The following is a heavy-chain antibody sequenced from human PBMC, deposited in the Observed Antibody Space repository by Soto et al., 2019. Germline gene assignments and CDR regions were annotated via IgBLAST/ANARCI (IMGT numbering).Heavy chain of an antibody. V-gene: IGHV6-1*01. CDR3: ARALAGSYDY. D-gene: IGHD1-26*01. J-gene: IGHJ4*02. CDR2: TYYRSKWSA. Sequence: SQTLSLTCAISGDSVSSRSAAWNLIRQSPSRGLEWLGRTYYRSKWSADYAVSLRGRITVNPDTSKNQFSLHLNSVTPDDTAVYYCARALAGSYDYWGQGTLVTVSS. CDR1: GDSVSSRSAA.